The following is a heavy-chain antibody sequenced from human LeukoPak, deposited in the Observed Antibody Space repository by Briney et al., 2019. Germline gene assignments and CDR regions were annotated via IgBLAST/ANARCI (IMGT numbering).Heavy chain of an antibody. Sequence: KSGGSLRLSCAASGFTFSDYYMTWIRQAPRKGLEWVSYISSSSTYTNYADSVKGRFTISRDNAKNSLYLQMNSLRAEDTAVYYCARTGTTFSDPCDHWGQGTLVTVSS. CDR3: ARTGTTFSDPCDH. J-gene: IGHJ4*02. CDR2: ISSSSTYT. CDR1: GFTFSDYY. V-gene: IGHV3-11*03. D-gene: IGHD1-1*01.